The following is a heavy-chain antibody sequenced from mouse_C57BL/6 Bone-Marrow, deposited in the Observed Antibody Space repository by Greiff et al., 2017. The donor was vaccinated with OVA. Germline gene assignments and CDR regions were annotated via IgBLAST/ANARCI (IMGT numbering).Heavy chain of an antibody. CDR2: ISDGGSYT. CDR3: AREGDGY. V-gene: IGHV5-4*01. J-gene: IGHJ2*01. Sequence: EVQLVESGGGLVKPGGSLKLSCAASGFTFSSYAMSWVRQTPEKRLEWVATISDGGSYTYYPDNVKGRFTISRDNAKNNLYLQMSHLKSEDTAMYYCAREGDGYWGQGTTLTVSS. CDR1: GFTFSSYA. D-gene: IGHD3-3*01.